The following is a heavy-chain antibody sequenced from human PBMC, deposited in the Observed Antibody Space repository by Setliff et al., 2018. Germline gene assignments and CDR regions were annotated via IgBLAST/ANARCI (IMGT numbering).Heavy chain of an antibody. D-gene: IGHD6-19*01. CDR2: IRSKAYGGTT. Sequence: GGSLRLSCAGSGFSFSDAWMNWVRQAPGKGLEWVGFIRSKAYGGTTEYAASVKGRFTISRDDSKSIAYLQMNSLKTEDTAVYYCTRASSIAVAGSSIWGQGTLVTVSS. CDR3: TRASSIAVAGSSI. CDR1: GFSFSDAW. J-gene: IGHJ4*02. V-gene: IGHV3-49*04.